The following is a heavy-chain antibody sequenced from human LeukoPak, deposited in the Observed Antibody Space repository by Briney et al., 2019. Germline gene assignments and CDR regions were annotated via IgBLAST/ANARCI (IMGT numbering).Heavy chain of an antibody. Sequence: GGSLRLSCAASGFTFSSYAMSWVRQAPGKGLEWGSAISGSGGSTYYADSVKGRFTISRDNSKNTLYLQMNSLRAEDTAVYYCAKAEGGYSSSWYDYWGLGTLVTVSS. CDR1: GFTFSSYA. J-gene: IGHJ4*02. CDR2: ISGSGGST. D-gene: IGHD6-13*01. CDR3: AKAEGGYSSSWYDY. V-gene: IGHV3-23*01.